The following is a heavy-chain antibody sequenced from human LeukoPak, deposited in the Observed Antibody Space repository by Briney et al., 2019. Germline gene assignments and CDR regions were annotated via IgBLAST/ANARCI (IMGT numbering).Heavy chain of an antibody. D-gene: IGHD2-21*02. CDR3: AKDPPIVVVTDAFDY. J-gene: IGHJ4*02. Sequence: GGSLRLSCAASGFTFSSYAMSWVRQAPGKGLEWVSAISGSGGSTYYADSVKGRFTISRDNSKNTLYLQTNSLRAEDTAVYYCAKDPPIVVVTDAFDYWGQGTLVTVSS. CDR1: GFTFSSYA. V-gene: IGHV3-23*01. CDR2: ISGSGGST.